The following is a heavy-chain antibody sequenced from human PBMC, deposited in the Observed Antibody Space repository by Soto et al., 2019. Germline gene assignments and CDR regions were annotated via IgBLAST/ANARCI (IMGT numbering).Heavy chain of an antibody. V-gene: IGHV4-38-2*01. J-gene: IGHJ4*02. CDR3: ARTHSGSYYSVFNY. Sequence: SETLSLTCVVSNFSISSGYYWGWIRQSPGKGLEWIASIYRSGTTSYNPSLKSRVTISVDPSKNQFSLMLTTVTAADTAVYYCARTHSGSYYSVFNYWGRGSLVTVSS. CDR1: NFSISSGYY. D-gene: IGHD1-26*01. CDR2: IYRSGTT.